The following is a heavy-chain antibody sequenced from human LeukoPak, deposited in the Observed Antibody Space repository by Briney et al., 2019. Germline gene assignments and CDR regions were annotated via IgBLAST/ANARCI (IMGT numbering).Heavy chain of an antibody. D-gene: IGHD6-19*01. CDR2: IHWNSGST. Sequence: RPGGSLRLSCVASGFTFDDYGISWVRQAPGKGLEWVSRIHWNSGSTRYVDSVKGRFTISRDNAKNSLCLQMNSLRPEDTAFYYCVRDGGWYKRGLDYYYYYMDVWGKGTTVTVSS. V-gene: IGHV3-20*04. CDR1: GFTFDDYG. J-gene: IGHJ6*03. CDR3: VRDGGWYKRGLDYYYYYMDV.